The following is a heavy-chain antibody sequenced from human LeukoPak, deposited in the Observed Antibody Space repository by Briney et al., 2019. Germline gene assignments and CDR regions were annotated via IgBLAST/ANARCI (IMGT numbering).Heavy chain of an antibody. CDR2: INWNGGST. CDR3: ARSAQSGIVGATEMDV. D-gene: IGHD1-26*01. CDR1: GFTFDDYG. Sequence: GGSLRLSCAASGFTFDDYGMSWVRQAPGKGPEWVSGINWNGGSTGYADSVKGRFTISRDNAKNSLYLQMNSLRAEDTALYYCARSAQSGIVGATEMDVWGKGTTVTVSS. V-gene: IGHV3-20*04. J-gene: IGHJ6*04.